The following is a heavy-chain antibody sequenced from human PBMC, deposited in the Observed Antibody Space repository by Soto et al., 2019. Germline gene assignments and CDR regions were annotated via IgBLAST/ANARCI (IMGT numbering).Heavy chain of an antibody. CDR2: IYYSGST. Sequence: PSETLSLTCTVSGGSISSYYWSWIRQPPGKGLEWIGYIYYSGSTNYNPSLKSRVTISVDTSKNQFSLKLSSVTAADTAVYYCARGCCNGGSCYYNWFDPWGQGTLVTVSS. CDR1: GGSISSYY. CDR3: ARGCCNGGSCYYNWFDP. D-gene: IGHD2-15*01. J-gene: IGHJ5*02. V-gene: IGHV4-59*01.